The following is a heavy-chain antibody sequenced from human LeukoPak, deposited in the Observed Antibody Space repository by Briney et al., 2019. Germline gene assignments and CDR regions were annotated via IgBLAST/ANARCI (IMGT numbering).Heavy chain of an antibody. CDR3: AKGDKPVIAMVKFDY. Sequence: GGSLRLSCAASGFTFSSYAMNWVRQAPGKGLEWVSGISGSGTNTYYAGSVKGRFTISRDNSKNTLYMQMNSLRAEDTAVYYCAKGDKPVIAMVKFDYWGQGTLVTVSP. CDR2: ISGSGTNT. CDR1: GFTFSSYA. D-gene: IGHD5-18*01. V-gene: IGHV3-23*01. J-gene: IGHJ4*02.